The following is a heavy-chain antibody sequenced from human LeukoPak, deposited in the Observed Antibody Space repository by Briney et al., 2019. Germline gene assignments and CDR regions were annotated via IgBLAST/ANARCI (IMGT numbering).Heavy chain of an antibody. D-gene: IGHD6-19*01. V-gene: IGHV3-23*01. CDR2: ISGSGGST. Sequence: GGSLRLSCAASGFTFSSYAMSWVRQAPGKGLEWVSSISGSGGSTYYADSVKGRFTISRDKSKNTLYLQMNSLRAEDTAVYYCAKDPDSSGWSSPIDYWGQGTLVTVSS. CDR1: GFTFSSYA. J-gene: IGHJ4*02. CDR3: AKDPDSSGWSSPIDY.